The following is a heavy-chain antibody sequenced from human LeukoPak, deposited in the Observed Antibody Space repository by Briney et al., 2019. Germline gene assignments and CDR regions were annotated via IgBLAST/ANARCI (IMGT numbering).Heavy chain of an antibody. CDR1: GGSFSGYY. D-gene: IGHD3-10*01. J-gene: IGHJ6*02. CDR3: ARNGSGRAYYYYYYGMDV. CDR2: INHSGST. Sequence: KPSETLSLTCAVYGGSFSGYYWSWIRQPPGKGLEWIGEINHSGSTNYNPSLKSRVTISVDTSKNQFSLKLSSVTAADTAVYYCARNGSGRAYYYYYYGMDVWGQGTTVTVSS. V-gene: IGHV4-34*01.